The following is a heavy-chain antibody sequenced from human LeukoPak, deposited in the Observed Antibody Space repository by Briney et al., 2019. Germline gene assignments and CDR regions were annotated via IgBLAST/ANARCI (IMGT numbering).Heavy chain of an antibody. CDR3: ATDLHYYGPGSSTQY. CDR2: ISYDGSTK. J-gene: IGHJ4*02. CDR1: GFTFSNYA. Sequence: AGSLRLSCEASGFTFSNYAMHWVRRAPGKGLEWVALISYDGSTKHYADPVNGRITIARDNSNKTLFLQINRLRSEDTAVYYCATDLHYYGPGSSTQYWGQGTLVTVSS. D-gene: IGHD3-10*01. V-gene: IGHV3-30*03.